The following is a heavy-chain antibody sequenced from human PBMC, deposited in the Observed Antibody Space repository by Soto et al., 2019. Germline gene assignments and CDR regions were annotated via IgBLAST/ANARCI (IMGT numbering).Heavy chain of an antibody. Sequence: PGGSLRLSCAASGFIFSSFAMSWVRQAPGKGLEWVSTISNNGGSTYSADSVKGRVTISRDNSKNTLYLQMNSLRAEDTAVYYCAKDPDISGWYQTDLDYWGQGTLVTVSS. CDR1: GFIFSSFA. CDR3: AKDPDISGWYQTDLDY. V-gene: IGHV3-23*01. D-gene: IGHD6-19*01. J-gene: IGHJ4*02. CDR2: ISNNGGST.